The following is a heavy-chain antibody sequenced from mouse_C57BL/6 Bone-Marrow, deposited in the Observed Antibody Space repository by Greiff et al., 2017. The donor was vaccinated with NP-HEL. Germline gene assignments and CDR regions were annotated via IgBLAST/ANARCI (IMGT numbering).Heavy chain of an antibody. V-gene: IGHV5-4*01. CDR3: ARDGVTWYFDV. CDR2: ISDGGSYT. CDR1: GFTFSSYA. D-gene: IGHD2-2*01. J-gene: IGHJ1*03. Sequence: DVQLVESGGGLVKPGGSLKLSCAASGFTFSSYAMSWVRQTPEKRLEWVATISDGGSYTYYPDNVKGRFTISRDNAKNNLYLQMSHLKSEDTAMYYCARDGVTWYFDVWGTGTTVTVSS.